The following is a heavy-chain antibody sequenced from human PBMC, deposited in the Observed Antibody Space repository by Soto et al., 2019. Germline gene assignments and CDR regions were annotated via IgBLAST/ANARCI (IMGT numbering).Heavy chain of an antibody. J-gene: IGHJ4*02. CDR1: GFTFSSYG. CDR3: ARDFHDYGALGFDY. CDR2: IWYDGSNK. V-gene: IGHV3-33*01. D-gene: IGHD4-17*01. Sequence: GGSLRLSCAASGFTFSSYGMHWVRQAPGKGLEWVAVIWYDGSNKYYADSVKGRFTISRDNSKNTLYLQMNSLRAEDTAVYYCARDFHDYGALGFDYWGQGTLVTVS.